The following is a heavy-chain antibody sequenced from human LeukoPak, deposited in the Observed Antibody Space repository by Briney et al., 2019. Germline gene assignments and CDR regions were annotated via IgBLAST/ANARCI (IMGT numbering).Heavy chain of an antibody. CDR3: ARDFGSSGIT. V-gene: IGHV3-23*01. D-gene: IGHD3-22*01. CDR2: ISGSGGTT. CDR1: GFTFSIYA. J-gene: IGHJ5*02. Sequence: GGSLRLSRAASGFTFSIYAMGWVRQAPGKGLEWVSCISGSGGTTYYADSVKGRFTISRDNSKNTLFLQMNSLRAEDTAVYYCARDFGSSGITWGQGTLGTVSS.